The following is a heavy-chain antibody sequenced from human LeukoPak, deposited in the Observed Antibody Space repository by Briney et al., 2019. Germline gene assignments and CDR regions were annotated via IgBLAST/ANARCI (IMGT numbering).Heavy chain of an antibody. CDR1: GFTFGIYW. J-gene: IGHJ4*02. D-gene: IGHD6-19*01. Sequence: GGSLRLSCAASGFTFGIYWMSWVRQAPGKGLEWVANIKQDGSEKFYVDSVKGRFTLSRDNAKNSLFLQMNSLRAEDTAVYYCARDYYGSGWYGDYWGQGTLVTASS. CDR3: ARDYYGSGWYGDY. CDR2: IKQDGSEK. V-gene: IGHV3-7*04.